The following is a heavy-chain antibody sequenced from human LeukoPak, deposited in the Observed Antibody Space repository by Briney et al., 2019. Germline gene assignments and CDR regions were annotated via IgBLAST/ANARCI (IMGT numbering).Heavy chain of an antibody. V-gene: IGHV3-23*01. D-gene: IGHD2-15*01. CDR2: ISDTGNT. Sequence: AGSLRLSCAASGFTLSSYAMSWVRQAPGKGLEWVSAISDTGNTYHADSVKGRFTISRDSSKNTLFLQMNRLRPEDAAVYYCAKAPVTTCRGAFCYPFDYWGLGTLVTVSS. J-gene: IGHJ4*02. CDR3: AKAPVTTCRGAFCYPFDY. CDR1: GFTLSSYA.